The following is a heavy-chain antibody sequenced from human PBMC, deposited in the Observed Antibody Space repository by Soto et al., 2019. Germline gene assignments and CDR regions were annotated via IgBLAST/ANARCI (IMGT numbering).Heavy chain of an antibody. D-gene: IGHD3-22*01. CDR1: GFTVSSNY. V-gene: IGHV3-53*01. Sequence: GGSLRLSCAASGFTVSSNYMSWVRQAPGKGLEWVSVIYSGGSTYYADSAKGRFTISRDNSKNTLYLQMNSLRAEDTAVYYCARARPYDSSGYYYGAFDIWSQGTMVTVSS. CDR2: IYSGGST. CDR3: ARARPYDSSGYYYGAFDI. J-gene: IGHJ3*02.